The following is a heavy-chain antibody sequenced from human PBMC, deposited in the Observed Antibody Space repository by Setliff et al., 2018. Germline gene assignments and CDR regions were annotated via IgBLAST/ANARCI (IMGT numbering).Heavy chain of an antibody. CDR1: GFTFTDYG. V-gene: IGHV1-18*01. J-gene: IGHJ4*02. CDR3: ATELRSPFWHFDL. D-gene: IGHD3-3*01. Sequence: ASVKVSCKSSGFTFTDYGITWVRQVPGQGLEWMGWINNYNFNTQYAQKFQGRVTVTTDTSTTTAYMDLRSLRSDDTAIYYCATELRSPFWHFDLWGQGSLVTVSS. CDR2: INNYNFNT.